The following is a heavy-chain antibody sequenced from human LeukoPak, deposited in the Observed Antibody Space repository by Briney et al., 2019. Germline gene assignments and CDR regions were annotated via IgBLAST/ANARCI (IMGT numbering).Heavy chain of an antibody. V-gene: IGHV5-51*01. CDR2: IYPGDSDT. CDR3: ARRQREYYYDSSGYPADAFDI. Sequence: GESLKISCKGSGYSFTSYWIGWVRQMPGKSLEWMGIIYPGDSDTRYSPSFQGQVTISADKSISTAYLQWSSLKASDTAMYYCARRQREYYYDSSGYPADAFDIWGQGTMVTVSS. J-gene: IGHJ3*02. CDR1: GYSFTSYW. D-gene: IGHD3-22*01.